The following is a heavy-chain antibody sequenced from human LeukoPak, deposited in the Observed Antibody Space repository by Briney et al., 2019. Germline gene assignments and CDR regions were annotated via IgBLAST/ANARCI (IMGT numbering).Heavy chain of an antibody. CDR2: INHSGST. V-gene: IGHV4-34*01. Sequence: SETLSLTCAVYGGSFSCYYWSWIRQPPGKGLEWIGEINHSGSTNYNPSLKSRVTISVDTSKNQFSLKLSSVTAADTAVYYCAREHIVVVPAAISIWFDPWGQGTLVTVSS. D-gene: IGHD2-2*01. J-gene: IGHJ5*02. CDR1: GGSFSCYY. CDR3: AREHIVVVPAAISIWFDP.